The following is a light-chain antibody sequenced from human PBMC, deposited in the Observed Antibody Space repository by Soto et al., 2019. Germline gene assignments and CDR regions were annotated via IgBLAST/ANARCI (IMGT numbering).Light chain of an antibody. CDR2: GAS. V-gene: IGKV3-20*01. CDR3: QQYGSSST. Sequence: EIVLTQSPGTLSLSPGDRATLSCRASQSVSSSYLAWYQQKPGQAPRLLIYGASSRATGIPDRFSGSGSGTDFTLTISRLETEDFAVYYCQQYGSSSTFGQGTRLEIK. J-gene: IGKJ5*01. CDR1: QSVSSSY.